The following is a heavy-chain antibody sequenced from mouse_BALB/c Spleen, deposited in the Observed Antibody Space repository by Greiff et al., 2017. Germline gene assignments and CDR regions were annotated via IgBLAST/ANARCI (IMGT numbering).Heavy chain of an antibody. J-gene: IGHJ4*01. CDR2: INPSTGYT. CDR3: ARFPSYYYAMDY. Sequence: VKLQESGAELAKPGASVKMSCKASGYTFTSYWMHWVKQRPGQGLEWIGYINPSTGYTEYNQKFKDKATLTADKSSSTAYMQLSSLTSEDSAVYYCARFPSYYYAMDYWGQGTSVTVSS. V-gene: IGHV1-7*01. CDR1: GYTFTSYW.